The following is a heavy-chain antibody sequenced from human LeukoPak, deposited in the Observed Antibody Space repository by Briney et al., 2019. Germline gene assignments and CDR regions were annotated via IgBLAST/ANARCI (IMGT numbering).Heavy chain of an antibody. J-gene: IGHJ4*02. D-gene: IGHD4-11*01. CDR2: IYTSGST. CDR3: ARESTVASTARYLDS. Sequence: SETLSLTCTVSGGSISSYYWTWVRQPAGKGLEWIGRIYTSGSTNYSPSLKSRVTMSVDTSKNEFSLKLNSVPAADTAVYYCARESTVASTARYLDSWGQATLVTVSS. V-gene: IGHV4-4*07. CDR1: GGSISSYY.